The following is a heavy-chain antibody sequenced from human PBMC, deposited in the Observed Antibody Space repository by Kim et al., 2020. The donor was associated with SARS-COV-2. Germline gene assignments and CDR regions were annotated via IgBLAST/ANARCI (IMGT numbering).Heavy chain of an antibody. D-gene: IGHD6-19*01. Sequence: GGSLRLSCAASGFTFSGSAIHWVRQASGKGLEWVVRIRSKANNYATAYAASVKGRFTISRDDSKNTTYLQMNSLKTEDTAVYYCTRPSSSGDYWGQGTLVTVSS. CDR1: GFTFSGSA. V-gene: IGHV3-73*01. CDR2: IRSKANNYAT. J-gene: IGHJ4*02. CDR3: TRPSSSGDY.